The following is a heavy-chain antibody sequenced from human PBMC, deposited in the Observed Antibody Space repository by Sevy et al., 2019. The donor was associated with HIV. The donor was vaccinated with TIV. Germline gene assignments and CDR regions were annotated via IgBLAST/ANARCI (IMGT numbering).Heavy chain of an antibody. D-gene: IGHD2-2*01. J-gene: IGHJ6*03. CDR2: IYYSGST. CDR1: GGSISSHY. Sequence: SETLSLTCTVSGGSISSHYWSWIRQPPGKGLEWIGYIYYSGSTNYNPSLKSRVTISVDTSKNQFSLKLSSVTAADTAVYYCARRSRYCSSTSCREGYYYYMDVWGKGTTVTVSS. CDR3: ARRSRYCSSTSCREGYYYYMDV. V-gene: IGHV4-59*11.